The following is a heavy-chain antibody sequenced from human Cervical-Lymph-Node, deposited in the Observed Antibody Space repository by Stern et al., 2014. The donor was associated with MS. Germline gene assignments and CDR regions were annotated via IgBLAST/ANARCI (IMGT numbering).Heavy chain of an antibody. J-gene: IGHJ6*02. D-gene: IGHD3-16*01. CDR3: ARRRGGYYYGVDV. CDR1: GGSISNYY. CDR2: IYYTGST. Sequence: VQLVESGPGLVKPSETLSLTCTVSGGSISNYYWSWIRQPPGKGLEWIGYIYYTGSTNYNPSLKSRVTIAVDPSKNQFSLKLSSVTAADTAVYYCARRRGGYYYGVDVWGQGTTVTVSS. V-gene: IGHV4-59*08.